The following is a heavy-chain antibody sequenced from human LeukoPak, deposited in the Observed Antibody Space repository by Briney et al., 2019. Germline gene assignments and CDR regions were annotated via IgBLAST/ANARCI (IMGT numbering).Heavy chain of an antibody. Sequence: GGSLRLSCAASGFTYNNYWMTWVRQAPGKGLEWVATLDQDGNAAYYVDPVRGRFTISRDNARNSLYLQMNSLRVDDTAVYYCVTHIYCTSTRCILDYWAREPWSPSPQ. CDR3: VTHIYCTSTRCILDY. D-gene: IGHD2-8*01. J-gene: IGHJ4*02. V-gene: IGHV3-7*03. CDR2: LDQDGNAA. CDR1: GFTYNNYW.